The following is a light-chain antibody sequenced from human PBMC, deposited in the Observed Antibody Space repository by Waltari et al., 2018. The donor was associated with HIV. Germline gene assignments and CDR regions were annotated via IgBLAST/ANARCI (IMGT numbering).Light chain of an antibody. V-gene: IGLV3-27*01. Sequence: SYELTQPSSVSVSPGPTARITCSGALLARQNIRRFPHQPGQAPLFIIYKDDVRPEGIPERFSGSSSGTTVTLTITGAQADDEADYYCYSATDDIQVFGGGTRLSVL. CDR3: YSATDDIQV. CDR1: LLARQN. J-gene: IGLJ2*01. CDR2: KDD.